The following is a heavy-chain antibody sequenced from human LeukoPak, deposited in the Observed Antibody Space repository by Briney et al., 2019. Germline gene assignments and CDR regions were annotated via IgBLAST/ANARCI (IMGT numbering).Heavy chain of an antibody. CDR2: ISAYNGNT. J-gene: IGHJ5*02. Sequence: SVQVSCQASGYTFTSYGISWVRQAPGQGLEWMGWISAYNGNTNYAQKLQGRVTMTTDTSTSTAYMELRSLRSDDTAVYYCARDPLAFDWYDLWGQGTLVTVSS. CDR3: ARDPLAFDWYDL. D-gene: IGHD3-3*02. CDR1: GYTFTSYG. V-gene: IGHV1-18*01.